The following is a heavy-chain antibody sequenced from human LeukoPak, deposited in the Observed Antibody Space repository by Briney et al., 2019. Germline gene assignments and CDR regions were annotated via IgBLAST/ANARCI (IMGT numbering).Heavy chain of an antibody. Sequence: PSETLSLTCAVFGGSLSGYYWSWIRQPPGKGLEWIGEINHSGSTNYNPSLKSRVTISVDTSKNQFSLKLSSVTAADTAVYYCARQLADSYYYDTSELGVAFDIWGQGTMVTVSS. CDR3: ARQLADSYYYDTSELGVAFDI. CDR1: GGSLSGYY. CDR2: INHSGST. V-gene: IGHV4-34*01. J-gene: IGHJ3*02. D-gene: IGHD3-22*01.